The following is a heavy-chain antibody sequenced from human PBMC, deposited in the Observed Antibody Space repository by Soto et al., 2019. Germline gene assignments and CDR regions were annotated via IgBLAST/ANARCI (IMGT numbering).Heavy chain of an antibody. CDR2: IHYSGTT. CDR1: SGSITGYY. D-gene: IGHD4-4*01. V-gene: IGHV4-59*08. CDR3: ARHSYYSNPLRFDP. Sequence: SAIMSLTCPVSSGSITGYYWSWIRQPPGKGPEWIGNIHYSGTTNYHPSLKSRVTISVDTSKNQFSLRLSSVTAAETAVYYCARHSYYSNPLRFDPWGQGTLVTVS. J-gene: IGHJ5*02.